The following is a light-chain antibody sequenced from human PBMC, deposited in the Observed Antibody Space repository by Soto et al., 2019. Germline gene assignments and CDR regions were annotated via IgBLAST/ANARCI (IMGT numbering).Light chain of an antibody. CDR1: HSVRNN. Sequence: EIAMTQSPATLSVSPGERATLSCRASHSVRNNLAWYQQKPVEAPRRLIAVAYTRATGIPSRLSGSGSGTEFTLTISSLKSEDFAVYYCKQYNYWPPYTVGQGNKLEIK. V-gene: IGKV3-15*01. CDR3: KQYNYWPPYT. J-gene: IGKJ2*01. CDR2: VAY.